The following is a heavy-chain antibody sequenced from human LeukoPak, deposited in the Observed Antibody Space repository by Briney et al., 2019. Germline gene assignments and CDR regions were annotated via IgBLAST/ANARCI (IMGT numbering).Heavy chain of an antibody. CDR2: ISYDGSNK. CDR1: GFTFSSYA. D-gene: IGHD3-22*01. Sequence: GGSLRLSCAASGFTFSSYAMHWVRQAPGKGLEWVAVISYDGSNKYYADSVKGRFTISRDNAKNSLYLQMNSLRAEDTAVYYCARGSYYDSSGYCYWGQGTLVTVSS. CDR3: ARGSYYDSSGYCY. J-gene: IGHJ4*02. V-gene: IGHV3-30-3*01.